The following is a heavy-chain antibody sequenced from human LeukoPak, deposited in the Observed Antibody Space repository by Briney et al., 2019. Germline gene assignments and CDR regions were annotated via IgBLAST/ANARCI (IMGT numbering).Heavy chain of an antibody. J-gene: IGHJ4*02. CDR2: ISGSGGST. CDR3: ATISIAVAGLYFDY. V-gene: IGHV3-23*01. Sequence: GGSLRLSCTGAGFTFATYTFNWVRQAPGKGLEWVSAISGSGGSTYYADSVKGRFTISRDNSKNTLYLQMNSLRAEDTAVYYCATISIAVAGLYFDYWGQGTLVTVSS. CDR1: GFTFATYT. D-gene: IGHD6-19*01.